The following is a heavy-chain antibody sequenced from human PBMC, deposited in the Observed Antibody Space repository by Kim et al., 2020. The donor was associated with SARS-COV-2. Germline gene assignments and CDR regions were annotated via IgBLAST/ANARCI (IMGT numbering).Heavy chain of an antibody. CDR3: TTLTVVTGRPNY. V-gene: IGHV3-74*01. CDR1: GFTFSDYS. D-gene: IGHD3-22*01. J-gene: IGHJ4*02. Sequence: GGSLRLSCAASGFTFSDYSMHWVRQAPGKGLEWVSNIHNDGGVTNYADSVKGRFTISRDNAKNTVYLQMNSLRAEDTAVYYCTTLTVVTGRPNYWGQGTLVTVSS. CDR2: IHNDGGVT.